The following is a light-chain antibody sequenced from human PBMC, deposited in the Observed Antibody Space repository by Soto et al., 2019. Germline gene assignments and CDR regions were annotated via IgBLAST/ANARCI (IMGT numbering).Light chain of an antibody. CDR1: SSDVGGYNY. Sequence: QSVLTQPASVSGSPGQSITISCTGTSSDVGGYNYVSWYQQHPGKAPKLMIYDVTSRPSGVSNRFSGSKSGNTASLIISGLLAEDEAEYYCTSYTTNKTPLFGGGTKVTVL. CDR3: TSYTTNKTPL. CDR2: DVT. V-gene: IGLV2-14*03. J-gene: IGLJ2*01.